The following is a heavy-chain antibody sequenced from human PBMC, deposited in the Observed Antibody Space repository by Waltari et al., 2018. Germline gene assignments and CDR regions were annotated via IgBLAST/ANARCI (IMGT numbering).Heavy chain of an antibody. Sequence: QVQLVESGGGVVQPGRSLRLSCAASGFTFSSYAMHWVRQAPGKGLEWVAVISYDGSNKYYADSVKGRFTISRDNSKNTLYLQMNSLRAEDTAVYYCARERSSLTFDYWGQGTLVTVSS. CDR2: ISYDGSNK. CDR3: ARERSSLTFDY. V-gene: IGHV3-30-3*01. CDR1: GFTFSSYA. J-gene: IGHJ4*02. D-gene: IGHD6-6*01.